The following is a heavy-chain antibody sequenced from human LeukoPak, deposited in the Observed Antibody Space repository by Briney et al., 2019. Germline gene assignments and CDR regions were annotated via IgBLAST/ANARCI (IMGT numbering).Heavy chain of an antibody. D-gene: IGHD1-26*01. J-gene: IGHJ4*02. CDR1: GGSFSGYY. Sequence: SETLSLTCAVYGGSFSGYYWSWIRQPPGKGLEWIGEINHSGSTNYNPSLKSRVTISIDKSKNQFSLRLSSVTAADTAVYYCARVGLGALGYWGQGTLLTVSS. CDR3: ARVGLGALGY. V-gene: IGHV4-34*01. CDR2: INHSGST.